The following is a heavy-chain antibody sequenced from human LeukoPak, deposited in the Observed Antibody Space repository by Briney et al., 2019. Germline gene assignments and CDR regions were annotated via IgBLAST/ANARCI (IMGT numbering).Heavy chain of an antibody. CDR2: IYYSGST. CDR1: GGSISSGNYW. V-gene: IGHV4-31*03. CDR3: AISDGYCSSTTCYNPFDY. J-gene: IGHJ4*02. Sequence: SETLSLTCTVSGGSISSGNYWWSWIRQHPGKGLEWIGYIYYSGSTLYNPSLQGRASISVDTSKNQFSLRLNSVTAADTAVYYCAISDGYCSSTTCYNPFDYWGQGILVTVSS. D-gene: IGHD2-2*02.